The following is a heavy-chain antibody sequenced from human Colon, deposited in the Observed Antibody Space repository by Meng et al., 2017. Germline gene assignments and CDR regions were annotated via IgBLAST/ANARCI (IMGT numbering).Heavy chain of an antibody. D-gene: IGHD4-23*01. CDR1: GGSISSNNW. CDR2: IYQSGST. V-gene: IGHV4-4*02. CDR3: ARVPTTVDPFES. J-gene: IGHJ4*02. Sequence: QGLLQGSGQGLVKPSGTLSLTCTASGGSISSNNWWSWVRQSPGRGLEWIGEIYQSGSTNYSPSLKSRVTISLDKSKNQFSLKVSYMTAADTAVYFCARVPTTVDPFESWGQGTLVTVSS.